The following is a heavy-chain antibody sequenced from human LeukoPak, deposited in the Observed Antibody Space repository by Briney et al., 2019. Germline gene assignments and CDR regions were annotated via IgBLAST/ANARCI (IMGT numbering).Heavy chain of an antibody. CDR2: IDPSDSYT. Sequence: GGSLKISCKGSGYSFTTYWITWVRQMPGKGLEWIGRIDPSDSYTNYSPSFQGHVTISVDKSISTAYLQWSSLKASDTAMYYCARRGLSYNQFDYWGQGTLVTVSS. J-gene: IGHJ4*02. CDR1: GYSFTTYW. D-gene: IGHD4-17*01. V-gene: IGHV5-10-1*01. CDR3: ARRGLSYNQFDY.